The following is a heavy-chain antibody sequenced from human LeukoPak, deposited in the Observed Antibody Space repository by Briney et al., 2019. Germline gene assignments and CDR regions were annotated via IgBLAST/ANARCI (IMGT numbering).Heavy chain of an antibody. CDR3: ARICSVYDIQDS. CDR1: GYIFSSHA. Sequence: ASVKVSCKASGYIFSSHALHWVRQAPGQRLEWMGWITAGNGNTKYSQKFQGRVTITRDTSASTAYLELSSLRSEDTAVYYCARICSVYDIQDSWGQGTLATVSS. J-gene: IGHJ5*01. V-gene: IGHV1-3*01. CDR2: ITAGNGNT. D-gene: IGHD5/OR15-5a*01.